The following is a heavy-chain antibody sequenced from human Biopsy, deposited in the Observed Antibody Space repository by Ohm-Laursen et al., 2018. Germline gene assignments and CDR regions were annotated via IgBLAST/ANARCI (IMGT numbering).Heavy chain of an antibody. CDR1: GFIFDDYD. CDR3: VKDRGGARASFHY. Sequence: SLRLSCSASGFIFDDYDMHWVRQAPGKGLEWVSRINRDSDTADYVDSVRGRFTISRGNARKTLFLQMNSLRPEDTALYYCVKDRGGARASFHYWGQGIRVAVSS. J-gene: IGHJ4*02. D-gene: IGHD3-16*01. V-gene: IGHV3-9*01. CDR2: INRDSDTA.